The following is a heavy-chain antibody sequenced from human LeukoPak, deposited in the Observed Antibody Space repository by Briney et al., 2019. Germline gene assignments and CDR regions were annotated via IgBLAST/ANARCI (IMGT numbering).Heavy chain of an antibody. CDR1: GYSFTGYY. V-gene: IGHV1-46*01. D-gene: IGHD5/OR15-5a*01. Sequence: ASMKVSCKASGYSFTGYYMHWVRQAPGQGLEWMGFINPSGGSTRYAQNFQGRVTMTRDTSTSTIYMELSSLRSEDTAAYYCARDPRGNSVYVFDYWGQGTLVTVSS. J-gene: IGHJ4*02. CDR2: INPSGGST. CDR3: ARDPRGNSVYVFDY.